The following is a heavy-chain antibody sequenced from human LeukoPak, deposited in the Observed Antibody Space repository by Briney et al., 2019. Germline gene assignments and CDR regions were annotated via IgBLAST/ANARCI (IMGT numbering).Heavy chain of an antibody. J-gene: IGHJ3*02. CDR2: IKQDGSEK. Sequence: GGSLRLSCAASGFXFGYFWMTWVRQAPGKGLEWVANIKQDGSEKHYMDSLRGRFTISRDNSKNTLHLQMNSLRAEDTAVYYCAKGNQRAYDAFDIWGQGTMVTVSS. CDR1: GFXFGYFW. V-gene: IGHV3-7*05. CDR3: AKGNQRAYDAFDI. D-gene: IGHD1-14*01.